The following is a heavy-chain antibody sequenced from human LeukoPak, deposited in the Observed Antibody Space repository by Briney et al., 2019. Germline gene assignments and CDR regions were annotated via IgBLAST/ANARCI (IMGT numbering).Heavy chain of an antibody. D-gene: IGHD3-22*01. CDR3: ARRWDYYNSRAIDY. CDR2: ISYDGSIK. J-gene: IGHJ4*02. V-gene: IGHV3-30-3*01. CDR1: ASTFSSHS. Sequence: GRSLRPSCAASASTFSSHSTYCVRQAPSKGLGWVAVISYDGSIKSYADSVRGRFTISRDNSKNTLYLQLNSLRAEATAVYHCARRWDYYNSRAIDYGGQGTLVTVSS.